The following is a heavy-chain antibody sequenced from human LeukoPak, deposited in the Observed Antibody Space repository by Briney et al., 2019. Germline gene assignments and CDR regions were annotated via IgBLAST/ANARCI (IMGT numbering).Heavy chain of an antibody. J-gene: IGHJ2*01. CDR1: GGSIGSGDYS. Sequence: SQTLSLTCTVSGGSIGSGDYSWRWIRQPPGKGLEWVGYISQGGNTYYSPSLKSRISISIDRSKNQFSLKMNSVTAADTAVYYCATSGPYSSHWRSWYFDLWGRGTLVTVSS. D-gene: IGHD6-13*01. CDR3: ATSGPYSSHWRSWYFDL. V-gene: IGHV4-30-2*01. CDR2: ISQGGNT.